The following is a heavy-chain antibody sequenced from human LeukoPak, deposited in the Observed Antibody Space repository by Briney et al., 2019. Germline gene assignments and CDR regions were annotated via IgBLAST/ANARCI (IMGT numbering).Heavy chain of an antibody. J-gene: IGHJ4*02. V-gene: IGHV3-20*04. CDR3: AREKPFYDSSGYYYPIAFDY. CDR1: GFTFDDYG. D-gene: IGHD3-22*01. Sequence: GGSLRPSCAASGFTFDDYGMSWVRQAPGKGLEWVSGNWNGGSTGYADSVKGRFTIARDNAKNSLYLQMNSLRAEDTALYYCAREKPFYDSSGYYYPIAFDYWGQGTLVTVSS. CDR2: NWNGGST.